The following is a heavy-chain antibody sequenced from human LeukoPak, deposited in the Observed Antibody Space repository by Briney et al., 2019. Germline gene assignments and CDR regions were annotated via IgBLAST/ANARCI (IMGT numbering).Heavy chain of an antibody. J-gene: IGHJ4*02. Sequence: GGSLRLSCAASGFTFSNHEMNWVRQAPGKGLEWVSYISNNGNTIYYADSVKGRSSISRDNAKNSLLLQLNSLSAEDTAIYYCARGLRRGFCSSASCSVFDYWGQGTLVTVSS. CDR3: ARGLRRGFCSSASCSVFDY. CDR2: ISNNGNTI. D-gene: IGHD2-2*01. CDR1: GFTFSNHE. V-gene: IGHV3-48*03.